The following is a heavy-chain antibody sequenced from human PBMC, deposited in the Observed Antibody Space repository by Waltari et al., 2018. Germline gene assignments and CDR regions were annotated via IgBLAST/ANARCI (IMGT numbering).Heavy chain of an antibody. J-gene: IGHJ6*02. CDR1: GGSFSSYS. CDR2: IIPGFGTA. Sequence: QVRLVQSGAEVKKPGSSVKVSCKAFGGSFSSYSINWVRQAPGQGLEWMGGIIPGFGTANDAQKFQDRLAITADESTSTAYMELSSLRSEDTAAYYCTTSSYCGTTTCYQYYGMDVWGQGTTVTVSS. D-gene: IGHD2-2*01. CDR3: TTSSYCGTTTCYQYYGMDV. V-gene: IGHV1-69*01.